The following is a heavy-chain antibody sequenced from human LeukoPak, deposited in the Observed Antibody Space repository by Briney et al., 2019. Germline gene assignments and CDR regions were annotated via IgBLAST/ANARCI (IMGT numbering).Heavy chain of an antibody. CDR2: ITGSSSNI. CDR1: GFTLSTFS. V-gene: IGHV3-21*01. CDR3: ARGGGSYLFQH. J-gene: IGHJ1*01. D-gene: IGHD1-26*01. Sequence: GGALRLSRAASGFTLSTFSIKWGPQAPGKGVGWVSSITGSSSNIYYADSVKGRFTISRDNAKNSLYLQMNSLRAEDTAVYYCARGGGSYLFQHWGQGTLVTVSS.